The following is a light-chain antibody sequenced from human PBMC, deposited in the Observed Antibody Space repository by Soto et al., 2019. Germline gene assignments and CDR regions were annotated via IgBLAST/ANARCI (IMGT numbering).Light chain of an antibody. V-gene: IGKV2-28*01. CDR3: MQALHTPPT. CDR2: LGS. Sequence: DIVMTQSPLSLPVTPGEPASISCRSSQSLLHSNGYYYLDWYLQKPGQSPQLLLYLGSSRASGVPDRFSGSGSGPDFTLKISRVEAEDVGVYYCMQALHTPPTFGQGTKVEIK. CDR1: QSLLHSNGYYY. J-gene: IGKJ1*01.